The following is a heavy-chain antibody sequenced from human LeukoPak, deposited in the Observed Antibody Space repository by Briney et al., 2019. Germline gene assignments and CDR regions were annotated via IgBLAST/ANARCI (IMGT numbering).Heavy chain of an antibody. Sequence: GRSRRLSCAASGFTFSNYGMHWARQAPGKGLGWVTVIWCDENNKYYADSVTGRFTISRDNSKNTLYLQMNSLRAEGTALYFCARDINSRYFDYWGQGTRVSVSS. V-gene: IGHV3-33*01. D-gene: IGHD4-23*01. CDR1: GFTFSNYG. J-gene: IGHJ4*02. CDR2: IWCDENNK. CDR3: ARDINSRYFDY.